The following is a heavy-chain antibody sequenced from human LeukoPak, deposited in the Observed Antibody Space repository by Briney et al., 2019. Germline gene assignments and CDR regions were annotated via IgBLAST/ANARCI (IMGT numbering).Heavy chain of an antibody. J-gene: IGHJ5*02. CDR3: KASYAHMFVVPVVIPPGLDNWFDP. D-gene: IGHD2-2*01. Sequence: LSLTCAVYGGSFSGYYWSWIRQAPGKGLEWVSCISGSSTNTKYADSVKGRFTISRDNAKNSLYLQMNSLRAEDTAVNYLKASYAHMFVVPVVIPPGLDNWFDPWGQGTLVTVSS. CDR1: GGSFSGYY. CDR2: ISGSSTNT. V-gene: IGHV3-11*03.